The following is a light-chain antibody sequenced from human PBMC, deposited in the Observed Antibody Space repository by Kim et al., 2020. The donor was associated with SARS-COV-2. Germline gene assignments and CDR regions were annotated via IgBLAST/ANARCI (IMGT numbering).Light chain of an antibody. V-gene: IGLV1-47*01. CDR2: RNT. Sequence: GQKITFSCSRSSSNIGSNYIYWYQQFPGTAPKLLIYRNTLRPSGVPDRFSGSKSGTSASLAISGLRSEDEATYYCEVWDDSLSGVVFGGGTQLTVL. J-gene: IGLJ2*01. CDR1: SSNIGSNY. CDR3: EVWDDSLSGVV.